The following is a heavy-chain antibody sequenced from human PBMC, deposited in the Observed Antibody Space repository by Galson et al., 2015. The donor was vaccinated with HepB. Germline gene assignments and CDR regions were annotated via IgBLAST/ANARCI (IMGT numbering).Heavy chain of an antibody. J-gene: IGHJ4*02. V-gene: IGHV3-53*01. Sequence: SLRLSCAASVFTVRNNYMSWVRQAPGKGLEWVSVIYSAGSTYYADSVKGRFTISRDNSENTLYLQMNSPRTEDTAVYYCVGTTTKDYWGQGTLVTVSS. CDR2: IYSAGST. CDR3: VGTTTKDY. D-gene: IGHD7-27*01. CDR1: VFTVRNNY.